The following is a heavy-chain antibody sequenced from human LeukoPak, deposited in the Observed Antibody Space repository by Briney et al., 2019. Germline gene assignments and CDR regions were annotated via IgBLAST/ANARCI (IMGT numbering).Heavy chain of an antibody. D-gene: IGHD4/OR15-4a*01. CDR1: GFTVSSNY. Sequence: GGSLRLSCAASGFTVSSNYMSWVRQAPGKGLEWVSAISGSGGSTYYADSVKGRFTISRDNSKNTLYLQMNSLRAEDTAVYYCAKRARGLYYFDYWGQGTLVTVSS. CDR3: AKRARGLYYFDY. V-gene: IGHV3-23*01. CDR2: ISGSGGST. J-gene: IGHJ4*02.